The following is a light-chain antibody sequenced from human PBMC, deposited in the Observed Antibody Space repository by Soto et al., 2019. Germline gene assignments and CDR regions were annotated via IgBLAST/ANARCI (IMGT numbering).Light chain of an antibody. CDR1: QSVSNNY. Sequence: EIVLTQSPGTLSLSPGERATLSCRASQSVSNNYLAWYQQKPGLAPRLLIYGASNRATGIPDRFSGSGSGTEFTLTISSLQSEDFAVYYCQHYHGWPITFGQGTRLEIK. J-gene: IGKJ5*01. CDR3: QHYHGWPIT. V-gene: IGKV3-20*01. CDR2: GAS.